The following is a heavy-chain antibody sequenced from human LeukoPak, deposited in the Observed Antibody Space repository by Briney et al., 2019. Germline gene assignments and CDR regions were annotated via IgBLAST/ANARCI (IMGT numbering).Heavy chain of an antibody. V-gene: IGHV3-23*01. Sequence: GGSLRLSCAASGFTFSSYAMSWVRQAPGRGLEWVSGISGSGSSTYYADSVKGRFTISRDDSKNTLNLQMNSLRAEDTAVYYCANHSDTAMVYAYWGQGTLVTVSS. D-gene: IGHD5-18*01. CDR1: GFTFSSYA. CDR2: ISGSGSST. CDR3: ANHSDTAMVYAY. J-gene: IGHJ4*02.